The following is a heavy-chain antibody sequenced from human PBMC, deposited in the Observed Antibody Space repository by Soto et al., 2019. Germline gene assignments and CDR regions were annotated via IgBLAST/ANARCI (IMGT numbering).Heavy chain of an antibody. CDR2: IYYSGRT. J-gene: IGHJ5*02. CDR3: ARGYFFFTDSSISDNCSHP. V-gene: IGHV4-59*01. D-gene: IGHD3-9*01. Sequence: SETRSLTCTVSGGSISTYYWSWIRQPPGKGLEWIGYIYYSGRTNYNPSLKSRVTISVDTSKNQFSLKLSSVTAADTAVYYCARGYFFFTDSSISDNCSHPWRHATLVTV. CDR1: GGSISTYY.